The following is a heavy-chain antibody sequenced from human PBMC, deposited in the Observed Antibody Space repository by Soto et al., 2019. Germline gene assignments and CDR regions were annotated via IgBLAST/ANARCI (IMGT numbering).Heavy chain of an antibody. D-gene: IGHD6-13*01. V-gene: IGHV1-2*02. CDR3: ARDWVYSSSWVYYYYGMDV. CDR1: GYTFTGYY. CDR2: INPNSGGT. Sequence: ASVKVSCKASGYTFTGYYMHWVRQAPGQGLEWMGWINPNSGGTNYAQKFQGRVTMTRDTSISTAYMELSRLRSDDTAVYYCARDWVYSSSWVYYYYGMDVWGQGTTVTVS. J-gene: IGHJ6*02.